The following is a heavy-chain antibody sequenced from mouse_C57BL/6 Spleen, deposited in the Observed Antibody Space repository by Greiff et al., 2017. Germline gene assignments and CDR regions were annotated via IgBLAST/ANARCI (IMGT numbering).Heavy chain of an antibody. CDR2: INPSTGGT. Sequence: QLQQSGPELVKPGASVKISCKASGYSFTGYYMNWVKQSPEKSLEWIGEINPSTGGTTYNQKFKAKATLTVDKSSSTAYMQLKSLTSEDSAVYYCARGGLGRDAMDYWGQGTSVTVSS. D-gene: IGHD4-1*01. J-gene: IGHJ4*01. V-gene: IGHV1-42*01. CDR1: GYSFTGYY. CDR3: ARGGLGRDAMDY.